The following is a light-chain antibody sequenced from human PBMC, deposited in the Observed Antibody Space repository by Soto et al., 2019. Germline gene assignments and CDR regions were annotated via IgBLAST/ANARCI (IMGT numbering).Light chain of an antibody. CDR1: QSVSSY. CDR3: QQRSNWLLT. CDR2: DAS. V-gene: IGKV3-11*01. Sequence: EIVLTQSPATLSLSPGERATLSCRASQSVSSYLAWYQQKPGQAPRRLIYDASNRATGIPARFSGSGSGTDFTLTISSLEPEDFGVYYCQQRSNWLLTFGGGTKVEIK. J-gene: IGKJ4*01.